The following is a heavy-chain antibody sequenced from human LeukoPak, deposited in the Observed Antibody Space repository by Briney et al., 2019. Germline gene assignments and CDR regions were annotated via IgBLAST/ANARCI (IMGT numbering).Heavy chain of an antibody. CDR3: ARDPVVPAAAMDV. CDR2: ISYDGSNK. D-gene: IGHD2-2*01. CDR1: GFTFSSYA. V-gene: IGHV3-30-3*01. J-gene: IGHJ6*02. Sequence: GRSLRLSCAASGFTFSSYAMRWVRQAPGKGLEWVAVISYDGSNKYYADSVKGRFTISKDNSKNTLYLQMNSLRVEDTAVYYCARDPVVPAAAMDVWGQGTTVTVSS.